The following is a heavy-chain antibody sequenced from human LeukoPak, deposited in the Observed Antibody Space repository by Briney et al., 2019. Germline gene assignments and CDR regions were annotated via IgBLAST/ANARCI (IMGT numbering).Heavy chain of an antibody. CDR2: IGGSGRST. J-gene: IGHJ3*02. CDR3: ARESGNTLNNPFDM. D-gene: IGHD1/OR15-1a*01. V-gene: IGHV3-23*01. Sequence: PGGSLRLSCAASGFTFDNYDMTWVRQAPGKGLEWVSGIGGSGRSTYYADSVEGRFTISRDNSKNTLYLQMNSLRADDTALYYCARESGNTLNNPFDMWGQGTMVIVSS. CDR1: GFTFDNYD.